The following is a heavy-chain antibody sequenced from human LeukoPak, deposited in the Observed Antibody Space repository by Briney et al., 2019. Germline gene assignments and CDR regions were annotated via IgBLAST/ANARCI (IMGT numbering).Heavy chain of an antibody. D-gene: IGHD3-22*01. CDR3: ARGLAYYYDSSAYFLDY. Sequence: GGSLRLSCAAFGFTFSNYAMHWVRQAPGKGLEWVAVISNDGKNKYYADSVKGRFTISRDNSKNTLYLQMNSLRPDDTAVYYCARGLAYYYDSSAYFLDYWGQGTLVTVSS. V-gene: IGHV3-30*04. J-gene: IGHJ4*02. CDR2: ISNDGKNK. CDR1: GFTFSNYA.